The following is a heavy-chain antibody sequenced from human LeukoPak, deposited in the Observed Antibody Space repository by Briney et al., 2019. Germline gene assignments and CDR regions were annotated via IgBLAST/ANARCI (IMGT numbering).Heavy chain of an antibody. D-gene: IGHD2-2*01. Sequence: GGSLRLSCAASGFSFSEYSMSWVRQAPGRGLEWVANINEDGGQKNYVDSVKGRFTISRDNTKMSLYLQMNSLRAEDTAVYYCAKDPVVPAKWGQGTLVTVSS. CDR2: INEDGGQK. CDR3: AKDPVVPAK. V-gene: IGHV3-7*03. CDR1: GFSFSEYS. J-gene: IGHJ4*02.